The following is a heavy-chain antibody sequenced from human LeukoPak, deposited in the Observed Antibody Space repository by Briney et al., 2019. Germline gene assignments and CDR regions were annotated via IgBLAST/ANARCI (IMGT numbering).Heavy chain of an antibody. V-gene: IGHV1-2*04. J-gene: IGHJ5*02. CDR1: GYTFTGYY. Sequence: GASVKVSCKASGYTFTGYYMHWVRQAPGQGLEWMGWINPNSGGTNYAQKFQGWVTMTRDTSISTAYMELSRLRSDDTAVYYCARGFYYYDSSGYFRFDPWGQGTLVTVSS. D-gene: IGHD3-22*01. CDR3: ARGFYYYDSSGYFRFDP. CDR2: INPNSGGT.